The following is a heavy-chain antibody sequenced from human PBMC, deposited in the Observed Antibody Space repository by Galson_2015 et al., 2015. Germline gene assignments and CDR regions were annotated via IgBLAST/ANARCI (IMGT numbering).Heavy chain of an antibody. J-gene: IGHJ4*02. CDR3: ARTRGYLDY. D-gene: IGHD3-10*01. CDR1: GDSVSSKNAA. V-gene: IGHV6-1*01. CDR2: TYYRSKWYS. Sequence: CAISGDSVSSKNAAWNWIRQSPSRGLEWLGGTYYRSKWYSEYAVSVKSRIIINPDTSKNQISLQLNSVTPEDTAVYYCARTRGYLDYWGQGTLVTVSS.